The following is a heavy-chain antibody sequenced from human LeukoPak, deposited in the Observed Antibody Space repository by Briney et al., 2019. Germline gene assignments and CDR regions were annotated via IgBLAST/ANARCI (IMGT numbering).Heavy chain of an antibody. CDR2: MNPNSGNT. CDR1: RYTFTSYD. Sequence: ASVKVSCKASRYTFTSYDINWVRQATGQGLEWMGWMNPNSGNTGYAQKFQGRVTMTRDTSISTAYMELSRLRSDDTAVYYCARAPVVVVAGLIGWFDPWGQGTLVTVSS. J-gene: IGHJ5*02. D-gene: IGHD2-15*01. CDR3: ARAPVVVVAGLIGWFDP. V-gene: IGHV1-8*01.